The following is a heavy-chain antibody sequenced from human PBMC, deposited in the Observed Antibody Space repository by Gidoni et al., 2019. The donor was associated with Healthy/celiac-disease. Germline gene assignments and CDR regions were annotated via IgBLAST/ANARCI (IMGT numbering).Heavy chain of an antibody. Sequence: QVQLVQSGAEVKKPGSSVKVSCKASGGTFSSCAISWVRQAPGQGLEWMGGIIPIFGTANYAQKFQGRVTITADESTSTAYMELSSLRSEDTAVYYCASPTRPLTGYYAFDYWGQGTLVTVSS. CDR3: ASPTRPLTGYYAFDY. CDR2: IIPIFGTA. CDR1: GGTFSSCA. D-gene: IGHD3-9*01. V-gene: IGHV1-69*01. J-gene: IGHJ4*02.